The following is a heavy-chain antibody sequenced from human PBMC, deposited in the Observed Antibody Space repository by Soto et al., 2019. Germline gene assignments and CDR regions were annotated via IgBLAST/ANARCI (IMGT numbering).Heavy chain of an antibody. CDR1: GYTFTSYA. CDR3: ARARPTYYDFWSGFRGFDP. D-gene: IGHD3-3*01. J-gene: IGHJ5*02. CDR2: INAGNGNT. Sequence: ASVKVSCKASGYTFTSYAMHWVRQAPGQRLEWMGWINAGNGNTKYSQKFQGRVTITRDTSASTAYMELSSLRSEDTAVYYCARARPTYYDFWSGFRGFDPWGRGTLVTVSS. V-gene: IGHV1-3*01.